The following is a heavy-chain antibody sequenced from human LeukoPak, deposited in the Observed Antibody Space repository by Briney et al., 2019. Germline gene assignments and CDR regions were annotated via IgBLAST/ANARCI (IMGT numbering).Heavy chain of an antibody. D-gene: IGHD3-22*01. V-gene: IGHV4-34*01. CDR1: GGSFSGYY. CDR2: INHSGST. CDR3: ARSYYYDSSGYYRGAFDI. Sequence: YPSETLPLTCAVYGGSFSGYYWSWIRQPPGKGLEWIGEINHSGSTNYNPSLKSRVTISVDTSKNPCSLKLSSVTAADTAVYYCARSYYYDSSGYYRGAFDIWGQGTMVTVSS. J-gene: IGHJ3*02.